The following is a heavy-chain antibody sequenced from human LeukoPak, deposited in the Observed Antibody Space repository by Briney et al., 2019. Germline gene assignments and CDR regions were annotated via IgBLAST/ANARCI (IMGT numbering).Heavy chain of an antibody. CDR1: GDSVSSGNYY. V-gene: IGHV4-61*01. J-gene: IGHJ4*02. Sequence: SETLSLTCTVSGDSVSSGNYYWSWIRQPPGKGLEWIGYIYYSGSTNYNPSLKSRVTMSVDTSKNQFSLKLSSVTAADTAIYYCARENPSGYYNRPIDYWGQGTLVTVSS. D-gene: IGHD3-22*01. CDR2: IYYSGST. CDR3: ARENPSGYYNRPIDY.